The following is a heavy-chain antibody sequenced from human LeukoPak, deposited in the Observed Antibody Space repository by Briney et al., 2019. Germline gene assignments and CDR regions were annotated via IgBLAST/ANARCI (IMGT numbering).Heavy chain of an antibody. V-gene: IGHV4-4*02. CDR1: GASISSGYW. J-gene: IGHJ6*02. CDR2: IYHSGTT. Sequence: SGTLSLTCAVSGASISSGYWWSWVRQPPGKGLEWIGEIYHSGTTNYNPSLKSRVTISVDKSKSQFSLNLSSVTAADTAVYYCARQGLDDFSGSGANNYYYYGLDVWGQGTTVTVSS. CDR3: ARQGLDDFSGSGANNYYYYGLDV. D-gene: IGHD3/OR15-3a*01.